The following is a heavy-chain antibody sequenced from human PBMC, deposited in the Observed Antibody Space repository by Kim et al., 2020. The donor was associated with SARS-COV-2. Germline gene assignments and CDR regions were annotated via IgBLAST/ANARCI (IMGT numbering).Heavy chain of an antibody. V-gene: IGHV3-21*01. CDR3: ARAIGYSSGWGAFDI. CDR1: GFTFSSYS. D-gene: IGHD6-19*01. CDR2: ISSSSSYI. Sequence: GGSLRLSCAASGFTFSSYSMNWVRQAPGKGLEWVSSISSSSSYIYYADSVKGRFTISRDNAKNSLYLQMNSLRAEDTAVYYCARAIGYSSGWGAFDIWGQGTMVTVSS. J-gene: IGHJ3*02.